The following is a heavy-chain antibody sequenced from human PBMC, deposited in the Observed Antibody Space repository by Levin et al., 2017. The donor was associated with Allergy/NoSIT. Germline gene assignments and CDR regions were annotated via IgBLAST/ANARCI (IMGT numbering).Heavy chain of an antibody. Sequence: ASGPTLVKPTQTLTLTCTFSGFSLRTRAVGVGWIRQPPGKALEWVVIIYWDDDKRYSPSLKSRLSITKDTSKNQVVLTMTNMDPVDTATYDCVHVRGGSQSAFDRWGQGTMVTVSS. CDR1: GFSLRTRAVG. D-gene: IGHD3-16*01. J-gene: IGHJ3*02. CDR3: VHVRGGSQSAFDR. V-gene: IGHV2-5*02. CDR2: IYWDDDK.